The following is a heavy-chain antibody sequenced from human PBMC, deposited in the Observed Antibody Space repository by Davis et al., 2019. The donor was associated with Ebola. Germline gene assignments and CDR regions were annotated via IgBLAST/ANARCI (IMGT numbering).Heavy chain of an antibody. Sequence: GGSLRLSCAASGFTFSSYDMHWVRQAPGKGLEWVAVISYDGSNKYYADSVKGRFTISRDNSKNTLYLQMNSLRAEDTAVYYCARDSGDYEDYWGQGTLVTVSS. CDR1: GFTFSSYD. V-gene: IGHV3-30*03. CDR3: ARDSGDYEDY. CDR2: ISYDGSNK. J-gene: IGHJ4*02. D-gene: IGHD4-17*01.